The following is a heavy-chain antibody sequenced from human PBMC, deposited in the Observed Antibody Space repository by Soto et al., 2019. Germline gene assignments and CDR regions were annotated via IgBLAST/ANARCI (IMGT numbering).Heavy chain of an antibody. CDR2: ISAYNGNT. V-gene: IGHV1-18*01. Sequence: QVQLVQSGAEVKKPGASVKVSCKASGYTFASYAISWMRQAPGQGLEWMGWISAYNGNTNYAQKLQVRVTMTTDTSQSTVEMALRGLGPADTAVYYCARDPPPPVCWGQGTLVTVSS. CDR1: GYTFASYA. J-gene: IGHJ4*02. CDR3: ARDPPPPVC. D-gene: IGHD2-2*01.